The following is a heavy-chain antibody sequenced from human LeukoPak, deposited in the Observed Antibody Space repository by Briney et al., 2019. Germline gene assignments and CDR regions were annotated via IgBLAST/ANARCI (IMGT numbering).Heavy chain of an antibody. Sequence: GGSLRLSCAASGFTFSSYGMHWVRQAPGKGLEWVAVISYDGSNKYYADSVKGRFTISRDDSKSIAYLQMNSLKTEDTAVYYCSRYSGSWSDYWGQGTLVTVSS. D-gene: IGHD1-26*01. CDR1: GFTFSSYG. CDR3: SRYSGSWSDY. CDR2: ISYDGSNK. V-gene: IGHV3-30*03. J-gene: IGHJ4*02.